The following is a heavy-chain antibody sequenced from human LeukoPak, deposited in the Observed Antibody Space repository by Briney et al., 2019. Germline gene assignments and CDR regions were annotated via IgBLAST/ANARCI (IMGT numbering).Heavy chain of an antibody. CDR2: INEDGSIT. D-gene: IGHD3-10*01. CDR1: GFTFRTYW. Sequence: GGSLRLSCAVSGFTFRTYWMHWVRQVPGEGLVWVSHINEDGSITNYADSVKGRFSISRDNAKNTLYLQMISLRAEDTAVYYCAKGGNDYYYYGMDVWGQGTTVTVSS. V-gene: IGHV3-74*01. CDR3: AKGGNDYYYYGMDV. J-gene: IGHJ6*02.